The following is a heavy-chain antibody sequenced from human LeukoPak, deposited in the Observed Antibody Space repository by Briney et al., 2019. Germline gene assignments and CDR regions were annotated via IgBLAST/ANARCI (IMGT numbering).Heavy chain of an antibody. CDR2: IYYSGST. CDR1: GGSISSNY. D-gene: IGHD3-3*01. V-gene: IGHV4-59*01. CDR3: ARGGALRSLDWSPGTFDI. J-gene: IGHJ3*02. Sequence: PSETLSLTCNVSGGSISSNYWSWIRQPPVKGLEWIGYIYYSGSTNYNPSLKSRVTISVDMSKNQFSLKLSSVTAADTAVYYCARGGALRSLDWSPGTFDIWGQGTMVTVSS.